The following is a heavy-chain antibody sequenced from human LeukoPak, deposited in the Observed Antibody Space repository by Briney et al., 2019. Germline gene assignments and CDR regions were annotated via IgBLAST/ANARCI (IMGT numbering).Heavy chain of an antibody. J-gene: IGHJ4*02. V-gene: IGHV3-21*01. Sequence: GGSLRLSCAASGFTFSSYGMNWVRQAPGKGLEWVSSISSSGTYIYFADAVKGRFTISRDNAKNSLYLQMNSLRAEDTALYYCAREQSYSEEIVVVNPPFDYWGQGTLVTVSS. CDR2: ISSSGTYI. CDR3: AREQSYSEEIVVVNPPFDY. CDR1: GFTFSSYG. D-gene: IGHD2-21*01.